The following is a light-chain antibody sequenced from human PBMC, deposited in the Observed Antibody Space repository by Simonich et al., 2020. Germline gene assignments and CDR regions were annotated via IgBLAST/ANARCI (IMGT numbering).Light chain of an antibody. CDR3: QQRSNWPAALT. Sequence: EIVLTQSPATLSLSPGERATLSCRASQSVSSYLAWYQQKPGQAPRLLIYDASNRATGIPARFSGSGSGTDFPLTISSLEPEDFAVYYCQQRSNWPAALTFGGGTKLEIK. J-gene: IGKJ4*01. V-gene: IGKV3-11*01. CDR2: DAS. CDR1: QSVSSY.